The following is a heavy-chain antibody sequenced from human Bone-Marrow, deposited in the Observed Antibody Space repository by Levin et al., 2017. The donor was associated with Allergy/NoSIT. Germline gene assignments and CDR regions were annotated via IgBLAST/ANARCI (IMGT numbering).Heavy chain of an antibody. V-gene: IGHV4-34*01. D-gene: IGHD2-2*03. CDR1: GGSFSGYY. CDR3: ARLDIVVVPAAGFDY. J-gene: IGHJ4*02. Sequence: SETLSLTCAVYGGSFSGYYWSWIRQPPGKGLEWIGEINHSGSTNYNPSLKSRVTISVYTSKNQFSLKLSSVTAADTAVFYCARLDIVVVPAAGFDYWGQGTLVTVSS. CDR2: INHSGST.